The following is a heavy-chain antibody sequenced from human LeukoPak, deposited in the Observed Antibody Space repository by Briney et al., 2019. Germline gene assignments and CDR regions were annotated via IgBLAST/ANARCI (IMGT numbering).Heavy chain of an antibody. CDR3: TRHLEGYGDYEYNY. J-gene: IGHJ4*02. Sequence: ASVKVSCKTSGYTFTSYAMNWVRQTPGQGLEWMGWINTNTGNPTYAQGFTGRFVFSLDTSVSTAYLQISSLKAEDTAVYYCTRHLEGYGDYEYNYWGQGTLVTVSS. V-gene: IGHV7-4-1*02. CDR1: GYTFTSYA. D-gene: IGHD4-17*01. CDR2: INTNTGNP.